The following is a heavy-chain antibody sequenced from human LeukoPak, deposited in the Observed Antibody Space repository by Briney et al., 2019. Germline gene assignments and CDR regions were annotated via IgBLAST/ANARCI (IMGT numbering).Heavy chain of an antibody. CDR1: GFTFSSYA. J-gene: IGHJ4*02. D-gene: IGHD4-23*01. CDR2: ISGSGGRT. V-gene: IGHV3-23*01. Sequence: GGSLRLSCAASGFTFSSYAMSWVRQAPGEGLEWVSAISGSGGRTYYADSVKGRFTISRDNSKNTPYLQMNSLRAEDTAVYYCAKDFNFYAGNPGYWGQGTLVTVSS. CDR3: AKDFNFYAGNPGY.